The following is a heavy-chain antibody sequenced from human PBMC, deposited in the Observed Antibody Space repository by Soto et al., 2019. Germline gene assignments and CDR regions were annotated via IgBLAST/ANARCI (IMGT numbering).Heavy chain of an antibody. CDR1: GFTFSSYA. D-gene: IGHD2-21*02. CDR3: AKLPGDSWGYFDY. J-gene: IGHJ4*02. Sequence: EVQLLESGGGLVQPGGSLRLSCAASGFTFSSYAMSWVRQAPGKGLEWVSAITSSGGIIYYADSVKGRFTISRDNSKNTRYLQMNSLGAEDTAVXXCAKLPGDSWGYFDYWGQGTLVTVSS. CDR2: ITSSGGII. V-gene: IGHV3-23*01.